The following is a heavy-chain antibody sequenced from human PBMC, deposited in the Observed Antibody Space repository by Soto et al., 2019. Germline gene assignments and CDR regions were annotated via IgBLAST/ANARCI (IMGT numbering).Heavy chain of an antibody. D-gene: IGHD1-1*01. J-gene: IGHJ5*02. CDR3: ARLVHKRAPRGHWFDP. CDR1: GFTFSSYG. CDR2: ISYDGSNK. V-gene: IGHV3-30*03. Sequence: QVQLVESGGGVVQPGRSLRLSCAASGFTFSSYGMHWVRQAPGKGLEWVAVISYDGSNKYYADSVKGRFTISRDNSKNTLYLQMNSLRAEDTAVYYCARLVHKRAPRGHWFDPWGQGTRVTVSS.